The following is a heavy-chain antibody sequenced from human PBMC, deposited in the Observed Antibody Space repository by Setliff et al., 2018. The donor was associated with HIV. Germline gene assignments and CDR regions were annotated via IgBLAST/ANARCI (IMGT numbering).Heavy chain of an antibody. J-gene: IGHJ4*02. V-gene: IGHV4-38-2*01. CDR3: MRGRSITIFGVAYFDF. CDR2: VYHSGTT. D-gene: IGHD3-3*01. CDR1: GYSISTAYY. Sequence: PSETLSLTCAVSGYSISTAYYWGWIRQPPGKGLEWIGSVYHSGTTYYNPSLESRVNISVDMSNNQFSLKVTSVTAADTAVYYCMRGRSITIFGVAYFDFWGQGTQVTVSS.